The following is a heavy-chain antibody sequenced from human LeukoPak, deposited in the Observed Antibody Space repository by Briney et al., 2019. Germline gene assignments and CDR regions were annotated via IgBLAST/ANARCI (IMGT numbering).Heavy chain of an antibody. D-gene: IGHD3-22*01. J-gene: IGHJ4*02. CDR1: GGSISSYY. CDR3: ASHNYYDSSGLY. V-gene: IGHV4-59*08. Sequence: PSETLSLTCTVSGGSISSYYWSWIRQPPGKGLEWIGYIYYSGSTNYNPSLKSRVTISVDTSKNQFSLKLSSVTAADTAVYYCASHNYYDSSGLYWGQGTLVTVSS. CDR2: IYYSGST.